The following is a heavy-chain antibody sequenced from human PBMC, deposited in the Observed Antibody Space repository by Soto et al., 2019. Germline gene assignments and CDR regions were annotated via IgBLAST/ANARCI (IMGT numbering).Heavy chain of an antibody. D-gene: IGHD1-20*01. J-gene: IGHJ6*02. V-gene: IGHV1-2*02. CDR3: ARVTITGSLRYYYGMDV. Sequence: ASVKVSCKASGDTFTCYYIRWVRQAPGQGLEWMGWINPKGGGTNYAQKFQGRVTMTRDTSISRAYMELSGLRSDDTALYYRARVTITGSLRYYYGMDVWGQGTTLTVSS. CDR1: GDTFTCYY. CDR2: INPKGGGT.